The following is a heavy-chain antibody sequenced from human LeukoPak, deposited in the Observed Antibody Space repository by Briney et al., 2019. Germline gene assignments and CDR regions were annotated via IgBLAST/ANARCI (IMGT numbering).Heavy chain of an antibody. CDR2: FYPEDGET. Sequence: GSVKVSCKVSGYTLTELSMHWVRQAPGKGLEWMGGFYPEDGETIYAQKFQGRVTMTEDTSTDTAYMELSSLRSEDTAVYYCATGKVATIKSTTGFDYWGQGTLVTVSS. J-gene: IGHJ4*02. CDR3: ATGKVATIKSTTGFDY. CDR1: GYTLTELS. V-gene: IGHV1-24*01. D-gene: IGHD5-12*01.